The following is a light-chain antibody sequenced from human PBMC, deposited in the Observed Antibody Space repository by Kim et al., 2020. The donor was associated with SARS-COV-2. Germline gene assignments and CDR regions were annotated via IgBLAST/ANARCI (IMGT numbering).Light chain of an antibody. CDR1: QTILYSSNNKNY. CDR2: WAS. CDR3: QQYYNSPLT. Sequence: ATISCRSSQTILYSSNNKNYLAWYQHKPGQPPKLLIYWASAREYGVPDRFSGSGSGADFTLTTNSLQAEDVAVYYCQQYYNSPLTFGGGTKVDIK. V-gene: IGKV4-1*01. J-gene: IGKJ4*01.